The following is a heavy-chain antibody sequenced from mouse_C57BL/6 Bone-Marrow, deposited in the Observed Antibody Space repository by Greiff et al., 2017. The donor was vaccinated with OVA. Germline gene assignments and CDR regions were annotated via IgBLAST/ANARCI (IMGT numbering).Heavy chain of an antibody. J-gene: IGHJ3*01. CDR3: ARSCGYPFAY. Sequence: VKQRPGQGLEWIGNIYPSDSETHYNQKFKDKATLTVDKSSSTAYMQLSSLTSEDSAVYYCARSCGYPFAYWGQGTLVTVSA. CDR2: IYPSDSET. D-gene: IGHD2-2*01. V-gene: IGHV1-61*01.